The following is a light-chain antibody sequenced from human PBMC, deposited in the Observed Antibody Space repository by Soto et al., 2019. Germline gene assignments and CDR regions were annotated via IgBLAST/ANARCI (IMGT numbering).Light chain of an antibody. CDR2: EVS. Sequence: QAVVTQPASVSGSPGQSITISCTGTSSDVGSYNLVSWYQQYPGKAPNLMIYEVSERPSGVSNRFSGSKSGNTASLTISGLQAADEADYYCCSYAGSSTYVFGTGTKLTVL. CDR3: CSYAGSSTYV. J-gene: IGLJ1*01. CDR1: SSDVGSYNL. V-gene: IGLV2-23*02.